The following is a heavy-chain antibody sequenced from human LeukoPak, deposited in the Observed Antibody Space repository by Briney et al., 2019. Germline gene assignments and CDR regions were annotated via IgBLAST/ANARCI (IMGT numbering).Heavy chain of an antibody. CDR2: ISAYNGNT. Sequence: ASVKVSCKASGYTFTSYGISWVRQAPGQGLEGMGWISAYNGNTNYAQKLQGRVTMTTDTSTSTAYMELRSLRSDDTAVYYCARVDTATGYYYYYMDVWGKGTTVTVSS. CDR1: GYTFTSYG. V-gene: IGHV1-18*01. J-gene: IGHJ6*03. CDR3: ARVDTATGYYYYYMDV. D-gene: IGHD5-18*01.